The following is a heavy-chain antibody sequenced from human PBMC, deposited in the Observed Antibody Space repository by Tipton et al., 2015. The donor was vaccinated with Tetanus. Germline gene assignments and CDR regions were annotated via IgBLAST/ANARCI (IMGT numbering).Heavy chain of an antibody. CDR2: IWFDGSRT. J-gene: IGHJ4*02. V-gene: IGHV3-33*01. D-gene: IGHD5-24*01. CDR3: ARDTCYQSHHYNYFDY. Sequence: SLRLSCRASGFDFMGYGMHWVRRAPGKGLEWVAAIWFDGSRTEYADSVKGRFTISRDNSNGMVYLEMGSLRDEDTAVFYCARDTCYQSHHYNYFDYWGQGVRVTISS. CDR1: GFDFMGYG.